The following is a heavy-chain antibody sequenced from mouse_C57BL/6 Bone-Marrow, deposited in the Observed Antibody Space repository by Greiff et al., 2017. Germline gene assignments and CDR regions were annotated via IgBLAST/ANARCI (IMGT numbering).Heavy chain of an antibody. Sequence: QVQLKESGPGLVAPSQSLSITCTVSGFSLTSYAISWVRQPPGKGLEWLGIIWTGGGTNYNSALNSRLSISKDNTKSQVFLKMNSLQTNDTSSYYCARIVHWDVGFDYWGQGTTLTVSS. CDR1: GFSLTSYA. J-gene: IGHJ2*01. CDR2: IWTGGGT. CDR3: ARIVHWDVGFDY. V-gene: IGHV2-9-1*01. D-gene: IGHD4-1*01.